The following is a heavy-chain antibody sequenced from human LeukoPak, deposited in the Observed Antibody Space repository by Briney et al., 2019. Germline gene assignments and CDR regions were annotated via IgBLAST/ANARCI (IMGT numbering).Heavy chain of an antibody. D-gene: IGHD3-9*01. CDR2: IYYSGST. Sequence: SETLSLTCTVSGGSISRYYWSWIRQPPGKGLEWIGYIYYSGSTKYNPSLKSRVTISVDTSKNQFSLKLSSVTAADTAVYYCARVPHYDILTGYYRGDAFDIWGQGTMVTVSS. CDR1: GGSISRYY. J-gene: IGHJ3*02. V-gene: IGHV4-59*08. CDR3: ARVPHYDILTGYYRGDAFDI.